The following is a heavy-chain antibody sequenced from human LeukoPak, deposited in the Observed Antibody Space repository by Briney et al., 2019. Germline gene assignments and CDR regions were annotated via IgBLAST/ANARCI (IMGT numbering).Heavy chain of an antibody. Sequence: SGGSLRLSCAASGFTFSAYAMTWVRQAPGKGLEWVSTISRSSNNTYYADSVKGRFTISRDNSKNRLYLQMSSLRDEDTALYYCVKDFGGYDAFDYWGQGTPVIVSS. D-gene: IGHD5-12*01. CDR1: GFTFSAYA. V-gene: IGHV3-23*01. CDR3: VKDFGGYDAFDY. CDR2: ISRSSNNT. J-gene: IGHJ4*02.